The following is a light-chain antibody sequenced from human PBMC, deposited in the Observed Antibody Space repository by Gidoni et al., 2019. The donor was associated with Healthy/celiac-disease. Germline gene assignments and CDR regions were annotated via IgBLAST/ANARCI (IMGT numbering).Light chain of an antibody. J-gene: IGKJ1*01. CDR1: QSVSSN. Sequence: DIVMPQSPATLSVSPGERATLSGRASQSVSSNLAWYQQKPGQAPRLLIYGASTRATGIPARVSGSGSGTEFTLTISSLQSEDFAVYYCQQYNNWPSWTFGQGTKVEIK. CDR3: QQYNNWPSWT. CDR2: GAS. V-gene: IGKV3-15*01.